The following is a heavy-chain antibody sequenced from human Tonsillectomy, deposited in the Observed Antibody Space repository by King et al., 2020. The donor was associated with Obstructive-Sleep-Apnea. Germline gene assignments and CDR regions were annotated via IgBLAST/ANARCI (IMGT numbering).Heavy chain of an antibody. V-gene: IGHV3-23*04. D-gene: IGHD3/OR15-3a*01. Sequence: VQLVESGGGLVQPGGSLRVSCAASGFTFSSYAMNWVRQAPGKGLEWVSAISGSGGSTYYADSVKGRFTISRDNSKNTLSLQMNSLRADDTALFYCAKDIGTGYHYYGMDVWGQGTTVTVSS. CDR1: GFTFSSYA. CDR3: AKDIGTGYHYYGMDV. J-gene: IGHJ6*02. CDR2: ISGSGGST.